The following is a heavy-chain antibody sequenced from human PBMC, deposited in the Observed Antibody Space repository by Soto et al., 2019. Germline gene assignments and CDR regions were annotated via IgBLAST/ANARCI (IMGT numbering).Heavy chain of an antibody. Sequence: QVQLQESGPGLVKPSETLSLTCTVSGGSISSYYWSWIRQPAGKGLEWIGRIYTSGSTNYNPSLKRRVTMSVDTSKNQFSLKLSSVTAADTAVYYCARGLTGSSSWDNWFDPWGQGTLVTVSS. J-gene: IGHJ5*02. V-gene: IGHV4-4*07. CDR1: GGSISSYY. D-gene: IGHD6-13*01. CDR3: ARGLTGSSSWDNWFDP. CDR2: IYTSGST.